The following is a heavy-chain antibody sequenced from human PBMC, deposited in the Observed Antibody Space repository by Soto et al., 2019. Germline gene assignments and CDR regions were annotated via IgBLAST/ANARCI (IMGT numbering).Heavy chain of an antibody. D-gene: IGHD3-22*01. CDR3: AGGDYYHSSGYYFYYYTMDV. CDR1: GGSISSSSYY. J-gene: IGHJ6*02. CDR2: VNYGGST. Sequence: SETLSLTXTVSGGSISSSSYYWGWIRQPPGKGLEWIGNVNYGGSTYYNPSLKSRVTISVETSKSQFSLKLSSVTAADTAVYYCAGGDYYHSSGYYFYYYTMDVWGQGTTVTVSS. V-gene: IGHV4-39*01.